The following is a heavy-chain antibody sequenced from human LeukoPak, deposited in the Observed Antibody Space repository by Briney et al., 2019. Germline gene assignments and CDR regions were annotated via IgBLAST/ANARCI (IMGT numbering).Heavy chain of an antibody. D-gene: IGHD1-7*01. J-gene: IGHJ5*02. CDR3: AIRYRFVTNYFDP. V-gene: IGHV1-69*01. CDR1: GGTFSSYA. Sequence: SAKVSCKASGGTFSSYAISWVRQAPGQGLEWMGGIIPIFGTANYAQKFQGRVTITADESTSTAYMELSSLRSEDTAVYYCAIRYRFVTNYFDPWGQGTLVTVSS. CDR2: IIPIFGTA.